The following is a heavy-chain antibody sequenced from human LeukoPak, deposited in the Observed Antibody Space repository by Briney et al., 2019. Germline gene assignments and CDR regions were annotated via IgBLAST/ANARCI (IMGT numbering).Heavy chain of an antibody. CDR3: ASGYDSSGEQYDY. Sequence: GGSLRLSCAASGFTVSSNYMSWVRQAPGRGREWVSVIYSGGSTYYADSVKGRLTISRNNSKSTLYLQMNSLRAEDTAVYYCASGYDSSGEQYDYWGEGTLVTVSS. V-gene: IGHV3-53*01. J-gene: IGHJ4*02. CDR1: GFTVSSNY. D-gene: IGHD3-22*01. CDR2: IYSGGST.